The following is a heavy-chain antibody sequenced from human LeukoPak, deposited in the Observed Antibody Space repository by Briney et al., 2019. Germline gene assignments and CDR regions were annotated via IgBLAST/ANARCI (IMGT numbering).Heavy chain of an antibody. J-gene: IGHJ3*02. V-gene: IGHV1-24*01. Sequence: ASVKVSCKVSGYTLTELSMHWVRQAPGKGLEWMGGFDPEDGETIYAQKFQGRVTMTEDTSTDTAYMELSSLRSEDTAVYYCATEPGVTTSAGAFDIWGQGTMVTVSS. CDR2: FDPEDGET. CDR3: ATEPGVTTSAGAFDI. D-gene: IGHD5-18*01. CDR1: GYTLTELS.